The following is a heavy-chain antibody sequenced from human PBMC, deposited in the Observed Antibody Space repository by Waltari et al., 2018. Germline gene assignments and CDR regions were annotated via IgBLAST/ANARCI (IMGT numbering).Heavy chain of an antibody. CDR3: ARGIRNELFSDY. CDR1: GYTFSNYD. Sequence: QVQLVQSGAEVQKPGASVKVSCKTSGYTFSNYDITWVRQATGRGLEWMGWMNPNSYNTGFGQGFRGRVTCTTDTSTTTAYMELTNLRSEDTGMYYCARGIRNELFSDYWGQGTLVTVSS. D-gene: IGHD1-1*01. J-gene: IGHJ4*02. CDR2: MNPNSYNT. V-gene: IGHV1-8*03.